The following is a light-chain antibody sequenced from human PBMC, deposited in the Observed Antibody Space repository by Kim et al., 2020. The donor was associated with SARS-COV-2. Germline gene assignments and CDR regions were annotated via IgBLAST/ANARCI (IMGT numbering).Light chain of an antibody. Sequence: EIVLTQSPATLSLSPGERATLSCRASQSVSSYLAWYQQKPGQAPRLLIYDASTRATGIPARFSGSGSGTDFTLTISSLEPEDFAVYYCQQYSNWPPFTFGQGTRLEIK. CDR3: QQYSNWPPFT. CDR1: QSVSSY. J-gene: IGKJ5*01. CDR2: DAS. V-gene: IGKV3-11*01.